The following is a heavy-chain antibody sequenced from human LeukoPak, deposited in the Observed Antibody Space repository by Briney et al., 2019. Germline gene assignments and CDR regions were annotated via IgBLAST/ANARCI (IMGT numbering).Heavy chain of an antibody. J-gene: IGHJ4*02. CDR3: AKLSFLRGSSGYYMGFDY. Sequence: VGSLRLSCAASGVTFSSYAMSCVRQAPGKGREWGSAISGSVGSTYYADTVKGRVTIFRENSKSTLYLKMHRLSAEDTAVYYCAKLSFLRGSSGYYMGFDYWGQGTLVTVSS. V-gene: IGHV3-23*01. D-gene: IGHD3-22*01. CDR2: ISGSVGST. CDR1: GVTFSSYA.